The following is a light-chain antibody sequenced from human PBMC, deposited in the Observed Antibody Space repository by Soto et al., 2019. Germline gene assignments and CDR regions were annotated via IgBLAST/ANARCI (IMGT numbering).Light chain of an antibody. J-gene: IGLJ2*01. CDR1: SIGSKS. CDR2: YDS. V-gene: IGLV3-21*04. CDR3: QVLDSSSDHVI. Sequence: SYELTQPPSVSLAPGQTASITCGGNSIGSKSVHWYQQKPGQAPIVVIYYDSDRPSGIPERFAGSNSGNAATLTIRRVEAVDEADYYCQVLDSSSDHVIFGGGTKLTVL.